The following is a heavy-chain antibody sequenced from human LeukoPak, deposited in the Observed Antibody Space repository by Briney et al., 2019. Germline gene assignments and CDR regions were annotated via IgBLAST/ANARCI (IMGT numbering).Heavy chain of an antibody. J-gene: IGHJ4*02. V-gene: IGHV1-2*02. CDR3: ARAVAVTMVQGVKY. Sequence: WVRQAPGQGLEWMGWINPNSGGTNYAQKFQGRVTMTRDTSISTAYMELSRLRSDDTAVYYCARAVAVTMVQGVKYWGQGTLVTVSS. CDR2: INPNSGGT. D-gene: IGHD3-10*01.